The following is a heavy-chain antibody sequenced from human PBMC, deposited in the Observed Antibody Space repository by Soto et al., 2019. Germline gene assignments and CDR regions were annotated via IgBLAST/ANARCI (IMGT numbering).Heavy chain of an antibody. V-gene: IGHV3-74*01. D-gene: IGHD4-17*01. CDR3: ARSHDYGAFGSDY. CDR1: GFTFDDYA. Sequence: PGGSLRLSCAASGFTFDDYALHWVRQAPGKGLVWVSRINSDGSTTDYADSVKGRFTISRDNAKNTLYLQMNSLRAEDTAVYYCARSHDYGAFGSDYWGQGTLVTVSS. J-gene: IGHJ4*02. CDR2: INSDGSTT.